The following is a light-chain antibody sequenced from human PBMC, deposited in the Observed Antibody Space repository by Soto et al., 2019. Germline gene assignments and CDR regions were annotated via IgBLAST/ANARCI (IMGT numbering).Light chain of an antibody. CDR1: QSVSSTY. CDR2: GAS. J-gene: IGKJ1*01. Sequence: EIVLTQSPGTLSLSPGERATLSCRASQSVSSTYLGWYQQKPVQAPRRLIYGASSRATGIPDRFSGSGTGTDFTLTIARLEPEDFAVYYCQLYGSSPPRTFGQGTKVEIK. V-gene: IGKV3-20*01. CDR3: QLYGSSPPRT.